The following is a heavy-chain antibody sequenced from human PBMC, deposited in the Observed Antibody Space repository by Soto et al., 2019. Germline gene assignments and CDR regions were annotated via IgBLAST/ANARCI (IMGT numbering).Heavy chain of an antibody. CDR2: ITAYNGNT. CDR3: ARDVPSLLWFGELADNYYFDY. D-gene: IGHD3-10*01. Sequence: QVQLVQSGAEVKKPGASVKVSCKASGYTFTSYGISWVRQAPGQRLEWMGWITAYNGNTNYSQKLQGRGTLTTDTSHGTAYMSLSCLRSDDTTVYYCARDVPSLLWFGELADNYYFDYWGQGTLVTVSS. J-gene: IGHJ4*02. V-gene: IGHV1-18*01. CDR1: GYTFTSYG.